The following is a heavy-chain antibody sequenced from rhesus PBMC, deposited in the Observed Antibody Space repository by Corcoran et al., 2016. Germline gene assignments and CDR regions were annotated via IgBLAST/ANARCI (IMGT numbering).Heavy chain of an antibody. Sequence: QVTLKASGPAVVKPTQTLTLTCTFSGFSLSTSGMGVGLIRQPPGQALEWLTSIYWDDNKYQSTSLKSRLASSKDTSKNQVVLTMTNMDPVDTATYYCARGGSGLEASAGDYWGQGVLVTVSS. V-gene: IGHV2S1*01. D-gene: IGHD2-39*01. CDR3: ARGGSGLEASAGDY. J-gene: IGHJ4*01. CDR2: IYWDDNK. CDR1: GFSLSTSGMG.